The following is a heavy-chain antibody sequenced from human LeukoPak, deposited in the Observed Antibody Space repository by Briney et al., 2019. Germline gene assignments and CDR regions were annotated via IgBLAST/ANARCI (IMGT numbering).Heavy chain of an antibody. J-gene: IGHJ5*02. CDR1: GYSISSGYY. CDR2: IYHSGST. CDR3: AREYHRWFDP. Sequence: PSETLSLTCTVSGYSISSGYYWGWIRQPPGQGLEWIGSIYHSGSTYYNPSLKSRVTISVDTSKNQFSLKLSSVTAADTAVYYCAREYHRWFDPWGQGTLVTVSS. V-gene: IGHV4-38-2*02.